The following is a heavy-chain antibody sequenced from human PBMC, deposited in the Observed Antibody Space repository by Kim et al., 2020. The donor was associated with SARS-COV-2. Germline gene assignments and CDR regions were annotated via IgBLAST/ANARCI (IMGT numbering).Heavy chain of an antibody. V-gene: IGHV3-30*04. D-gene: IGHD3-10*01. CDR3: ARAPTITMVRGVIITYYYYGMDV. CDR1: GFTFSSYA. CDR2: ISYDGSNK. Sequence: GGSLRLSCAASGFTFSSYAMHWVRQAPGKGLEWVAVISYDGSNKYYADSVKGRFTISRDNSKNTLYLQMNSLRAEDTAVYYCARAPTITMVRGVIITYYYYGMDVWGQGTTVTVSS. J-gene: IGHJ6*02.